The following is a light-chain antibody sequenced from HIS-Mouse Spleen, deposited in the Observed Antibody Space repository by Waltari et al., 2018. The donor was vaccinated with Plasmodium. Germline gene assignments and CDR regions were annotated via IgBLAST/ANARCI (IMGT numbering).Light chain of an antibody. CDR3: QVWDSSSDHPV. J-gene: IGLJ2*01. Sequence: SYVLTQPPSVSVAPGQTARITCWGNNIGSKSVHWYQQKPGQAPVLVVYDASDRPSGIPERFSGSNSGNTATLTISRVEAWDEADDYRQVWDSSSDHPVFGGGTKLTVL. V-gene: IGLV3-21*02. CDR2: DAS. CDR1: NIGSKS.